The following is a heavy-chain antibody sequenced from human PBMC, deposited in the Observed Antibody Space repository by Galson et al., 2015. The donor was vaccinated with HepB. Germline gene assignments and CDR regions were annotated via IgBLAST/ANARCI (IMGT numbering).Heavy chain of an antibody. CDR1: GYTFTTYG. Sequence: SVKVSCKASGYTFTTYGISWVRQAPGQGLEWMGWISAFSGNTNYAHKFQGRVTMTTDTSTSTAYMEVTSLRSDDTAIYYCARDSSPSITMIVLKSPNYSDYWGQGTLVTVSS. CDR2: ISAFSGNT. J-gene: IGHJ4*02. CDR3: ARDSSPSITMIVLKSPNYSDY. V-gene: IGHV1-18*01. D-gene: IGHD3-22*01.